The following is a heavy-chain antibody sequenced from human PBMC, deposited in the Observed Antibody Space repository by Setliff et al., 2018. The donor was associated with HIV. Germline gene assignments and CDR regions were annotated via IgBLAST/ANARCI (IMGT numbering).Heavy chain of an antibody. J-gene: IGHJ6*03. Sequence: SVKVSCKASGGTFSSYAISWVRQAPGQGLEWMGGIIPIFNTANYAQKFQGRVTITADESTSTAYMGLSSLRSEDTAVYYCARIVRPSYYYYYYMDVWVKGTTVTVSS. V-gene: IGHV1-69*13. CDR3: ARIVRPSYYYYYYMDV. CDR1: GGTFSSYA. CDR2: IIPIFNTA. D-gene: IGHD3-10*02.